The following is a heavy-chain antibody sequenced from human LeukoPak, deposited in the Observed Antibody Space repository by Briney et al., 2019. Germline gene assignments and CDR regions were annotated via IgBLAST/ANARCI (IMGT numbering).Heavy chain of an antibody. V-gene: IGHV3-30*18. J-gene: IGHJ4*02. CDR3: AKRTLGELSLYY. D-gene: IGHD3-16*02. CDR1: GFTFSSYG. Sequence: PGRSLRLSCAASGFTFSSYGMHWVRQAPGKGLEWVAVISYDGSNKYYADSVKGRFTISRDNSKNTLYLQMNSLRAEDTAVYYCAKRTLGELSLYYWGQGTLVTVSS. CDR2: ISYDGSNK.